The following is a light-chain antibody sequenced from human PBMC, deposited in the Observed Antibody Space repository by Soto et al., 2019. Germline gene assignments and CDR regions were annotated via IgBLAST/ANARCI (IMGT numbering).Light chain of an antibody. CDR3: QQHSNSPPYT. CDR2: DAS. J-gene: IGKJ2*01. CDR1: QSVRSY. V-gene: IGKV3-11*01. Sequence: EIVMTQSPATLSLSPGERATLSCRASQSVRSYLAWYQQKPGQAPRLLIYDASNRATGIPARFSGSGSGTDFTLTISSLEPDDFAVYYCQQHSNSPPYTFGQGTKLEIK.